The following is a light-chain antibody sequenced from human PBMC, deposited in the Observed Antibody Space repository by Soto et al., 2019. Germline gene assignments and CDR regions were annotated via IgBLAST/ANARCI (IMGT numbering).Light chain of an antibody. CDR1: QRVTSNY. CDR3: KQYGISPFT. CDR2: DAS. J-gene: IGKJ3*01. V-gene: IGKV3-20*01. Sequence: EIVLTQSPGTLSLSPGERATLSCRASQRVTSNYLAWHQQKPGQAPRLLIYDASTSATGIPDRLSGSGSGTDFTLTIRRLEPEEFGVYDCKQYGISPFTFGPGTKVDIK.